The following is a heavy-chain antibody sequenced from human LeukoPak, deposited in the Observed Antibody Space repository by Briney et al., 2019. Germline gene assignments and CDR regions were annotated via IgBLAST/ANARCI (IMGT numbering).Heavy chain of an antibody. CDR1: GYTFTSYG. J-gene: IGHJ5*02. CDR3: ARGGYDFWSGYYTGNWFDP. Sequence: ASVTVSCKASGYTFTSYGISWVRQAPGQGLEWMGWISAYNGNTNYAQKLQGRVTMTTDTSTSTAYMELRSLRSDDTAVYYCARGGYDFWSGYYTGNWFDPWGQGTLVTVSS. V-gene: IGHV1-18*01. CDR2: ISAYNGNT. D-gene: IGHD3-3*01.